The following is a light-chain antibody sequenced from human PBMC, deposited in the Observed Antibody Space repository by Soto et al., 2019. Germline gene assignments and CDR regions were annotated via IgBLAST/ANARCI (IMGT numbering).Light chain of an antibody. Sequence: QSALTQPPSVSGAPGQRVTISCTGSSSNIGAGYDVHWYQQLPGTAPKLLTYANSNRPSGVPDRFSGSKSGTSASLAITGLQAEDEADYYCQSYDSLSGSVFGGGTKLTVL. CDR1: SSNIGAGYD. V-gene: IGLV1-40*01. J-gene: IGLJ2*01. CDR2: ANS. CDR3: QSYDSLSGSV.